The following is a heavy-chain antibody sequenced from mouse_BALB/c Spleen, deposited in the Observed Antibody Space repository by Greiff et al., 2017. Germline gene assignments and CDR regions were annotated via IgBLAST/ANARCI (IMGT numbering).Heavy chain of an antibody. CDR3: ARHGGHYYGSSYVMDY. CDR2: ISNGGGST. J-gene: IGHJ4*01. CDR1: GFTFSSYT. Sequence: EVKLMESGGGLVQPGGSLKLSCAASGFTFSSYTMSWVRQTPEKRLEWVAYISNGGGSTYYPDTVKGRFTISRDNAKNTLYLQMSSLKSEDTAMYYCARHGGHYYGSSYVMDYWGQGTSVTVSS. V-gene: IGHV5-12-2*01. D-gene: IGHD1-1*01.